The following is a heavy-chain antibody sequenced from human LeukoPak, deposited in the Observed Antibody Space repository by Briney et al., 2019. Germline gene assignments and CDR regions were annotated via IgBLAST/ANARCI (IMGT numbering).Heavy chain of an antibody. CDR2: IWYDGSNK. CDR1: GFTFSSYG. CDR3: AKAIGGDYGYFDL. Sequence: PGRSLGLSCAASGFTFSSYGMHWVRQAPGKGLEWVAVIWYDGSNKYYADSVKGRFTISRDNSKNTLYLQMNSLRAEDTAVYYCAKAIGGDYGYFDLWGRGTLVTVSS. V-gene: IGHV3-33*06. D-gene: IGHD4-17*01. J-gene: IGHJ2*01.